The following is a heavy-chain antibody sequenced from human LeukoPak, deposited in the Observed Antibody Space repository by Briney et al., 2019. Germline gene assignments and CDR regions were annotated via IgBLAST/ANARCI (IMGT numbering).Heavy chain of an antibody. J-gene: IGHJ4*02. D-gene: IGHD3-22*01. Sequence: GGSLRLSCAASGFTFSDYYMSWIRQAPGKGLEWVSYISSSGSTIYYADPVKGRFTISRDNAKNSLYLQMNSLRAEDTAVYYCARGEKYYYDSSGADYWGQGTLVTVSS. CDR3: ARGEKYYYDSSGADY. CDR1: GFTFSDYY. CDR2: ISSSGSTI. V-gene: IGHV3-11*01.